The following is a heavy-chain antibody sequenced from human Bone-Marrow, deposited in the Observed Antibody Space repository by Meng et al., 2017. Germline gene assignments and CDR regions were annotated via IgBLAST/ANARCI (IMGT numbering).Heavy chain of an antibody. Sequence: SETLSLTCTVSGCSISSSNYYWGWIRQPPGKGLEWIRSICYSGSTYYNPSLKSRVTISVDTSKNQFSLKLSYVTAADTAVYYGAIDPTQYCSGGSCNSGSWPFDYWGQGTLVTVSS. CDR3: AIDPTQYCSGGSCNSGSWPFDY. D-gene: IGHD2-15*01. CDR1: GCSISSSNYY. CDR2: ICYSGST. V-gene: IGHV4-39*07. J-gene: IGHJ4*02.